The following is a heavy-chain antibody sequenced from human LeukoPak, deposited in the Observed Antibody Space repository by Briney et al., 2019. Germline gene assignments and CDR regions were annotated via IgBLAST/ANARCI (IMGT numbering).Heavy chain of an antibody. V-gene: IGHV5-51*01. CDR2: IYPGDSDT. J-gene: IGHJ4*02. Sequence: GESLKISCKGSGYRFSSYWIGWVRQMPGKGVEWMGVIYPGDSDTRYSPSFQGQVTISADKSISTAYLQWSSLKASDTAMYYCARLLAAADFIDYWGQGTLVTVSS. CDR3: ARLLAAADFIDY. D-gene: IGHD6-13*01. CDR1: GYRFSSYW.